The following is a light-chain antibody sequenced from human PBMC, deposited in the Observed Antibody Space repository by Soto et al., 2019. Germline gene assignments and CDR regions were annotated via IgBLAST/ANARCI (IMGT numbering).Light chain of an antibody. CDR2: GAS. J-gene: IGKJ1*01. CDR1: QRVSNN. Sequence: EIVMTQSPATLSVSLGERATLSCRASQRVSNNLAWYQQKPGQAPRLLIYGASTRATGIPARFSGSGSGTEFTLTISSLQSEDFAVYYCQQYNNWWTFGQGTKVDIK. CDR3: QQYNNWWT. V-gene: IGKV3-15*01.